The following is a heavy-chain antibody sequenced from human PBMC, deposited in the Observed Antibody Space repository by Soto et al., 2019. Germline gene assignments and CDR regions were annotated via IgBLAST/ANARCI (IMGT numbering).Heavy chain of an antibody. V-gene: IGHV4-30-4*01. Sequence: SETLSLTCTVSGGSISSGDYYWSWIRQPPGKGLEWIGYIYYSGSTYYNPSLKSRVTISVDTSKNQFSLKLSSVTAADTAVYYWARDGSYYYDSSGYDAFDIWGQGTMVTV. D-gene: IGHD3-22*01. J-gene: IGHJ3*02. CDR1: GGSISSGDYY. CDR3: ARDGSYYYDSSGYDAFDI. CDR2: IYYSGST.